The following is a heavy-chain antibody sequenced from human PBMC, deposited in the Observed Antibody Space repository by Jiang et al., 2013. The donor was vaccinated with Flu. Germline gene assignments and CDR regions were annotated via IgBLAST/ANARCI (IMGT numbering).Heavy chain of an antibody. CDR2: IYYSGNT. CDR3: ARELPLRASENYYGGAMDV. J-gene: IGHJ6*03. V-gene: IGHV4-39*06. CDR1: GGSISSINDY. D-gene: IGHD1-26*01. Sequence: SGSGLVKPSEPLSLSCSVSGGSISSINDYWGWIRQPPGKGLEWIATIYYSGNTYYNPSLKSRVTISLDTSKNQFTLKLSSVTAADTAVYYCARELPLRASENYYGGAMDVWGKGATVTVSS.